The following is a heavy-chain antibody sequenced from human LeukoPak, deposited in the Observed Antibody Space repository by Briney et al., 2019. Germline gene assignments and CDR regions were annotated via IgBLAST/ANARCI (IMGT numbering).Heavy chain of an antibody. CDR3: ARVRSRYYDILTGYRDAFDI. V-gene: IGHV3-23*01. D-gene: IGHD3-9*01. J-gene: IGHJ3*02. Sequence: GGSLRLSCAASGFTFSSYAMSWVRQAPGKGLEWVSGISGSGGSTYYADSVKGRFTISRDNSKNTLYLQMNSLRAEDTAVYYCARVRSRYYDILTGYRDAFDIWGQGTMVTVSS. CDR2: ISGSGGST. CDR1: GFTFSSYA.